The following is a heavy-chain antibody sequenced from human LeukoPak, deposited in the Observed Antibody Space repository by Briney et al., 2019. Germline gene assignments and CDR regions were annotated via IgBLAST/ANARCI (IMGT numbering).Heavy chain of an antibody. CDR1: GYSFTSYW. CDR2: IYPGDSDP. V-gene: IGHV5-51*01. J-gene: IGHJ4*02. D-gene: IGHD2-2*01. Sequence: GEXXKISCKGSGYSFTSYWIGWVRRMPGKGMEWMGIIYPGDSDPRYSPSFQCQVTISASKSISTAYLQWSSLKASDTAMYYCARCKEGYCSSLDYWGQGTLVTVSS. CDR3: ARCKEGYCSSLDY.